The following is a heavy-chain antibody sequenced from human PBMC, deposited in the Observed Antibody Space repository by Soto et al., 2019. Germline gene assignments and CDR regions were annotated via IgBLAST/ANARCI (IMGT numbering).Heavy chain of an antibody. Sequence: QVQLVESGGGLVKPGGSLRLSCAASVFTFSDYYMSWIRQAPGKGLEWVSYISSSGSTIYYADSVKGRFTISRDNAKNSLYLQINNQRAEDTAVYYCARILREHVVWFGEQYYYGMDVWGQGTTVTVSS. CDR2: ISSSGSTI. CDR1: VFTFSDYY. D-gene: IGHD3-10*01. V-gene: IGHV3-11*01. J-gene: IGHJ6*02. CDR3: ARILREHVVWFGEQYYYGMDV.